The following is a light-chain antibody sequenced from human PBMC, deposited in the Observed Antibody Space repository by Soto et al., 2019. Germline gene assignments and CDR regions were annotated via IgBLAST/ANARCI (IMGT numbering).Light chain of an antibody. CDR3: KQYYSTPLT. CDR2: WAS. V-gene: IGKV4-1*01. Sequence: DIVMTQSPDSLAVSLGERATINCKSSQSVLYRSNNLNYLGWYPQKPGQPPKLLIYWASTRESGVPERFSGSGSGQDFTLTINSLQAEDVAVYYCKQYYSTPLTFGGGTKVEI. CDR1: QSVLYRSNNLNY. J-gene: IGKJ4*02.